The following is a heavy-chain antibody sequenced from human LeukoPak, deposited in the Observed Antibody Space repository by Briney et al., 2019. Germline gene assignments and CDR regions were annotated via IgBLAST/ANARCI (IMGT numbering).Heavy chain of an antibody. CDR1: GFTFSSYS. V-gene: IGHV3-21*01. D-gene: IGHD6-13*01. Sequence: GGSLRLSCVASGFTFSSYSMNWVRQAPGKGLEWVSSISSSSSYIDYADSVKGRFTISRDNAKNSLYLQMNSLRAEDTAVYYCAREAVKAAADDYWGQGTLVTVSS. CDR3: AREAVKAAADDY. CDR2: ISSSSSYI. J-gene: IGHJ4*02.